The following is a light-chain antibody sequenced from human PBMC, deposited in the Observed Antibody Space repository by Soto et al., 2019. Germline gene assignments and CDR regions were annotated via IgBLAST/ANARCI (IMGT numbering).Light chain of an antibody. V-gene: IGKV1-33*01. CDR3: QQYNSWPLT. CDR2: DAS. J-gene: IGKJ4*01. Sequence: DIQMTQSPFSLSAPVGDRVTITCRASQSISNYLNWYQQKQGKAPKLLIYDASKLQTGVPSRFSGRGSGKDFTFTISSLQPEDFAVYYCQQYNSWPLTFGGGTKVDIK. CDR1: QSISNY.